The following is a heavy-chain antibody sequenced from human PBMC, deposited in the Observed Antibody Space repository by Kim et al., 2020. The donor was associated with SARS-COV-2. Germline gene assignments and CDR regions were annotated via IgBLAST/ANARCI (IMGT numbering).Heavy chain of an antibody. CDR3: ARDRGGYYNPFYYYYYCMDV. CDR1: GFTFSSYA. CDR2: ISYDGSNK. J-gene: IGHJ6*02. V-gene: IGHV3-30*04. D-gene: IGHD3-9*01. Sequence: GGSLRLSCAASGFTFSSYAMHWVRQAPGKGLEWVAVISYDGSNKYYADSVKGRFTISRDNSKNTLYLQMNSLRAEDTAVYYCARDRGGYYNPFYYYYYCMDVWGQGTTVTVSS.